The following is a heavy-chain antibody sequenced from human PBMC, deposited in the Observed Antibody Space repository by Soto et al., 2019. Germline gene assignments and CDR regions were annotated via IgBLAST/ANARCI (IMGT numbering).Heavy chain of an antibody. V-gene: IGHV3-23*01. CDR3: AKAATMIVAPFIDY. Sequence: EVQLLESGGGLVQPGGYLRLSCAASGFTFSSYAMSWVRQAPGKGLEWVSATSGSGGCTYYADSLKGRLTISRDNSKNTLYLQMNSLRAEDTAVYYCAKAATMIVAPFIDYWGQGALVTVSS. CDR1: GFTFSSYA. D-gene: IGHD3-22*01. CDR2: TSGSGGCT. J-gene: IGHJ4*02.